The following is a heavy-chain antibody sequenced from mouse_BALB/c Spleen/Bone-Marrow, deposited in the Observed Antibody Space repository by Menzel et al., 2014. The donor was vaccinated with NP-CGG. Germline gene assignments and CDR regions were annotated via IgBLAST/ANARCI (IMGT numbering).Heavy chain of an antibody. V-gene: IGHV5-6-5*01. J-gene: IGHJ4*01. Sequence: EVQLVESGGGLVKPGGSLKLSCAASGFTFSSYAMSWVRQTPEKRLEWGASISSGGSTYYPDSVKGRFTISRDNARNILYLQMSSLRSGDTAMYYCARYDYDGAYAMDYWGQGTSVTVSS. CDR3: ARYDYDGAYAMDY. CDR2: ISSGGST. D-gene: IGHD2-4*01. CDR1: GFTFSSYA.